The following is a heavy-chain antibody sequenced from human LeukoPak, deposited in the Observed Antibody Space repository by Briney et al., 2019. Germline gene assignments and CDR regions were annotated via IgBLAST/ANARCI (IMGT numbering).Heavy chain of an antibody. Sequence: RSLRLSCTASGFTFGDYAMSWVRQAPGKGLEWVGFIRSKAYGGTTEYAASVKGRFTISRDDSKSIAYLQMNSLKTEDTAVYYCTRVLGGYYYDGSGYYYAPDAFDIWGQGTMVTVSS. V-gene: IGHV3-49*04. CDR3: TRVLGGYYYDGSGYYYAPDAFDI. CDR1: GFTFGDYA. CDR2: IRSKAYGGTT. D-gene: IGHD3-22*01. J-gene: IGHJ3*02.